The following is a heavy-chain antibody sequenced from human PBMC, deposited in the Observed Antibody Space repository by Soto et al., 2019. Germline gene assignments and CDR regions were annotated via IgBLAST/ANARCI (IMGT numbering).Heavy chain of an antibody. Sequence: SETLSLTCAVYGGSFSGYYWSWIRQPPGKGLEWIGEINHSGSTNYNPSLKSRVTISVDTSKNQFSLKLSSVTAADTAVYYCARDFAYFDSWGQGTLVTVSS. CDR3: ARDFAYFDS. J-gene: IGHJ4*02. CDR1: GGSFSGYY. CDR2: INHSGST. D-gene: IGHD3-3*01. V-gene: IGHV4-34*01.